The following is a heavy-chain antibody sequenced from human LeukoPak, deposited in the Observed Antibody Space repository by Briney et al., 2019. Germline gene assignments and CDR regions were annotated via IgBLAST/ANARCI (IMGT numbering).Heavy chain of an antibody. CDR2: INSDGSST. J-gene: IGHJ4*02. CDR1: GFTFSSYW. CDR3: AKGIVVVPEANRFDY. V-gene: IGHV3-74*01. D-gene: IGHD2-2*01. Sequence: PGGSLRLSCAASGFTFSSYWMHWVRQAPGKGLVWVSRINSDGSSTSYADSVKGRFTISRDNAKNTLYLQMNSLRAEDTAVYYCAKGIVVVPEANRFDYWGQGTLVIVSS.